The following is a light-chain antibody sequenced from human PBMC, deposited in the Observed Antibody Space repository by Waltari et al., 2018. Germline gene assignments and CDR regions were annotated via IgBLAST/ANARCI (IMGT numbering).Light chain of an antibody. CDR3: QSTDSSGTSVE. Sequence: SYELTQPPSVSVSPGQTARITCSGDALPNQYAYWYQQKPGQAPVVVIYKDSERPSGIPERFSGSTSGTTVTLAISGVQAEDEADYYCQSTDSSGTSVEFGGGTKLTVL. V-gene: IGLV3-25*03. J-gene: IGLJ2*01. CDR1: ALPNQY. CDR2: KDS.